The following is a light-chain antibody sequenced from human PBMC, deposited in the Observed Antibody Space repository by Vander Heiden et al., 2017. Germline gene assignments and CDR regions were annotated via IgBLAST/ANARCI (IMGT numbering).Light chain of an antibody. CDR3: CSYAGSNRV. J-gene: IGLJ2*01. V-gene: IGLV2-11*01. CDR2: DVS. Sequence: QSALTQPRSVSGSPGQSVTISCTGTSSDVGAYNYVFWYQQHPAKAPKVMIYDVSKRPSGVPDRFSGSKSGNTASLTISGLQAEDEADYYCCSYAGSNRVFGGGTKLTVL. CDR1: SSDVGAYNY.